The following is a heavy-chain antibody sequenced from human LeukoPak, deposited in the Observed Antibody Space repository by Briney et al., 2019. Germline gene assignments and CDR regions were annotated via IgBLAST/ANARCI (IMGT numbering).Heavy chain of an antibody. D-gene: IGHD1-14*01. CDR1: GFTFSSCG. Sequence: GGSLRLSCAASGFTFSSCGFNWLRQAPGKGLEWVSSIGPTDTDRYYADSVRGRFTISRDNAKNSMYLQMDSLRDEDTAVYYCATETIGRHYDYWGQGTLLTVSS. CDR2: IGPTDTDR. J-gene: IGHJ4*02. CDR3: ATETIGRHYDY. V-gene: IGHV3-21*01.